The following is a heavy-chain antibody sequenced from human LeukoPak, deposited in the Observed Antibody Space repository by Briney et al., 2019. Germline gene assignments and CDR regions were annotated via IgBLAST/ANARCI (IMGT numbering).Heavy chain of an antibody. CDR2: IYSGGST. V-gene: IGHV3-53*01. CDR3: ARTLVNCSGGRCYTDAFDI. Sequence: PGKSLRLSCAASGFAFSGAAMHWVRQAPGKGLEWVSVIYSGGSTYYADSVKGRFTISRDNSKNTLYLQMNSLRAEDTAVYYCARTLVNCSGGRCYTDAFDIWGQGTMITVSS. D-gene: IGHD2-15*01. CDR1: GFAFSGAA. J-gene: IGHJ3*02.